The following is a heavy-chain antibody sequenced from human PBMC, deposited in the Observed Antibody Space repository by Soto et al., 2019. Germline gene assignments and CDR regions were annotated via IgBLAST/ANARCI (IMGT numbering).Heavy chain of an antibody. V-gene: IGHV3-49*03. CDR3: SRPSYYYDSSGFEPGAFDI. D-gene: IGHD3-22*01. CDR1: GFTFGNNA. Sequence: GGSLRLSCTGSGFTFGNNAMTWFRQAPGKGLEWVGFIRSKNYGRTTEYAASVQGRFTISRDDSKGIAYLEMDSLTTDDTAVYYCSRPSYYYDSSGFEPGAFDIWGQGTMVTVSS. J-gene: IGHJ3*02. CDR2: IRSKNYGRTT.